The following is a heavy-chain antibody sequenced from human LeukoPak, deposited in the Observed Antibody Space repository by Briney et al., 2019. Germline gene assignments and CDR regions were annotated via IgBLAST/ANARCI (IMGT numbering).Heavy chain of an antibody. Sequence: GSLRLSCAASGFTFSSYSMNWVRQAPGKGLEWIGYIYYSGSTKYNPSLKSRVTISVDASKTQFSLKLNSVTAADTAVYYCARGSREPYYFDYWGQGTLVTVSS. CDR2: IYYSGST. D-gene: IGHD1-14*01. CDR3: ARGSREPYYFDY. J-gene: IGHJ4*02. CDR1: GFTFSSYS. V-gene: IGHV4-59*01.